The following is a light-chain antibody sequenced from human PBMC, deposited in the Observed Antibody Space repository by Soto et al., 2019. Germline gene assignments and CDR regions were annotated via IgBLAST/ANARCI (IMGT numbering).Light chain of an antibody. Sequence: EIVMTQSPATLSVSPGERATLSCRASQSVSSNLAWYQQKPGQAPRLLIYGASTRATRIPARFSGSGSGTEFTLTISSLQSEDLAVYSCQQYNNWPSTFGQGTKLEIK. V-gene: IGKV3-15*01. CDR2: GAS. CDR3: QQYNNWPST. J-gene: IGKJ2*01. CDR1: QSVSSN.